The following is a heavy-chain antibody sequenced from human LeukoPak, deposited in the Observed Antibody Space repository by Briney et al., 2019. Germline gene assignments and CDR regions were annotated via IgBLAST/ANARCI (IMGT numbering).Heavy chain of an antibody. J-gene: IGHJ5*02. CDR2: ISSSSSYI. CDR3: ASGDIGDFDWFVGRRPRWFDP. Sequence: PGGSLRLSCAASGFTFSSYRMNWVRQAPGKGLEWVSSISSSSSYIYYADSVKGRFTISRDNAKNSLYLQMNSLRAEDTAVYYCASGDIGDFDWFVGRRPRWFDPWGQGTLVTVSS. V-gene: IGHV3-21*01. CDR1: GFTFSSYR. D-gene: IGHD3-9*01.